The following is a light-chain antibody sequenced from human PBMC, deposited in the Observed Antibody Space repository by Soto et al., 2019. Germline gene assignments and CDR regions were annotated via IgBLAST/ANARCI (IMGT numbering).Light chain of an antibody. CDR2: EVT. Sequence: QSALTQPASVSGSPGQSITISCTGTSSDIGGYNYVSWYQQHPGKAPKLMIYEVTNRPSGVSSRFSGSKSANTASLTISGLQAEDEADYYCSSYASINTLLFGGGTKLTVL. CDR1: SSDIGGYNY. CDR3: SSYASINTLL. J-gene: IGLJ2*01. V-gene: IGLV2-14*01.